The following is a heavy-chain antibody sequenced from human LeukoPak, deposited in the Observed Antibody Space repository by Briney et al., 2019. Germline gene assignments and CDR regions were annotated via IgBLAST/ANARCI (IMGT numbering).Heavy chain of an antibody. J-gene: IGHJ6*01. CDR1: GFTFSGFA. Sequence: PGRSLRPSCPASGFTFSGFAMSWVRRTPGKGLEWVSGISVSGDNTLYAESVKGRFTISRDNSKNTLYMEMNSLRAEDTAIYYCAKMKGHPLPKYYMDVWGQGTTVTVSS. CDR3: AKMKGHPLPKYYMDV. V-gene: IGHV3-23*01. CDR2: ISVSGDNT. D-gene: IGHD1-26*01.